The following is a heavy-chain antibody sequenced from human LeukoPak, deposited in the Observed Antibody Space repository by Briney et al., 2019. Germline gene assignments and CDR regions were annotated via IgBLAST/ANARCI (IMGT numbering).Heavy chain of an antibody. CDR3: ARVKDFWSGYHQGFDY. CDR1: GGSISSYY. V-gene: IGHV4-59*01. J-gene: IGHJ4*02. D-gene: IGHD3-3*01. CDR2: IYYSGST. Sequence: SETLSLTCTVSGGSISSYYWSWIRQPPGKGLEWIGYIYYSGSTNYNPSLKSRVTISVDTSKNQFSLKLSSVTAADTAVYYCARVKDFWSGYHQGFDYWGQGTLVTVSS.